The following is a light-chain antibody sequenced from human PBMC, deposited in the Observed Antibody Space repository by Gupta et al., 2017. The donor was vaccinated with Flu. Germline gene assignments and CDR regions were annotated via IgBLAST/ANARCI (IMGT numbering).Light chain of an antibody. Sequence: DIQMTQSPSSLSASVGDRVIITCRASQNIKNYLNWYQHKTGQAPRLLIYAASTLQSGVPSRFSGSGSGTDFTLPISSRQHEDFAASYCQQSYNSSMYAFGQGTKLEI. CDR2: AAS. J-gene: IGKJ2*01. CDR1: QNIKNY. CDR3: QQSYNSSMYA. V-gene: IGKV1-39*01.